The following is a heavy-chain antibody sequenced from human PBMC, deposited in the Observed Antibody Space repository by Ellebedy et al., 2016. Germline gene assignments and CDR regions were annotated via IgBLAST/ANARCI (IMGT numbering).Heavy chain of an antibody. CDR3: ARAGYSYGPYSSHYYYYMDV. CDR2: MNPNSGNT. J-gene: IGHJ6*03. V-gene: IGHV1-8*01. D-gene: IGHD5-18*01. Sequence: ASVKVSCXASGYTFTSYDINWVRQATGQGLEWMGWMNPNSGNTGYAQKFQGRVTMTRNTSISTAYMELSSLRSEDTAVYYCARAGYSYGPYSSHYYYYMDVWGKGTTVTVSS. CDR1: GYTFTSYD.